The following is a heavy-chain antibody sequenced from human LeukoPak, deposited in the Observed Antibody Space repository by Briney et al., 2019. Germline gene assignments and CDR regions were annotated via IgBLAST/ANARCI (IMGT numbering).Heavy chain of an antibody. J-gene: IGHJ5*02. Sequence: GGSLRLSCAASGFTFSSYAMSWVRQAPGKGLEWGSSISSSSSYIYYADSVKGRFTISRDNAKNSLYLQMNSLRAEDTAVYYCARGGAIAALPDDNWFDPWGQGTLVTVSS. CDR3: ARGGAIAALPDDNWFDP. V-gene: IGHV3-21*01. CDR1: GFTFSSYA. D-gene: IGHD6-13*01. CDR2: ISSSSSYI.